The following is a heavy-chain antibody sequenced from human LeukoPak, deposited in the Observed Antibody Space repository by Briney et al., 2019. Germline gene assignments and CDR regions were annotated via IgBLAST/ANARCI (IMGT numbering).Heavy chain of an antibody. CDR2: IYSGGST. D-gene: IGHD6-19*01. Sequence: GGSLRLSCAASGFTVSSNYMSWVRQAPGKGLEGVSVIYSGGSTYYADSVKGRFTISRDNSKNTLYLQMNSLRAEDTAVYYCARGRAVAGIDYWGQGTLVTVSS. J-gene: IGHJ4*02. CDR1: GFTVSSNY. CDR3: ARGRAVAGIDY. V-gene: IGHV3-66*01.